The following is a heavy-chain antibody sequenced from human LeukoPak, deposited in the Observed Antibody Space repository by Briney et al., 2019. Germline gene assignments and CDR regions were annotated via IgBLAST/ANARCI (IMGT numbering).Heavy chain of an antibody. D-gene: IGHD1-26*01. Sequence: GGSLRLSCAASGFTFSSYAMHWVRQAPGKGLEWVAVISYDGSNKYYADSVKGRFTIPRDNSKNTLYLQMNSLRAEDTAVYYCARAFSGSYYFDYWGQGPLVTVSS. V-gene: IGHV3-30*04. CDR1: GFTFSSYA. CDR3: ARAFSGSYYFDY. CDR2: ISYDGSNK. J-gene: IGHJ4*02.